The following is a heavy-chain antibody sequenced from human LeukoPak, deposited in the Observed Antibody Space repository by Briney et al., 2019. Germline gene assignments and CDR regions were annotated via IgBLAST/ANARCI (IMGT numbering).Heavy chain of an antibody. CDR2: FYSGGTT. Sequence: GGSLRLSCAASGFTVSNNYMSWVRQAPGKGLEWVSIFYSGGTTYYADSVMGRFTISRDISKNTLNLQMNSLRAEDTGVYYCARGRPSRFDPRGQGTLVTVSP. CDR3: ARGRPSRFDP. V-gene: IGHV3-66*01. CDR1: GFTVSNNY. J-gene: IGHJ5*02.